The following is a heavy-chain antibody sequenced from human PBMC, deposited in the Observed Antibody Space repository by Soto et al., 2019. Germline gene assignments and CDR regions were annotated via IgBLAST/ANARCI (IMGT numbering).Heavy chain of an antibody. CDR1: GFTFSSYA. V-gene: IGHV3-23*01. CDR2: ISGSGGST. J-gene: IGHJ4*02. Sequence: EVQLLESGGGLVQPGGSLRLSCAASGFTFSSYAMSWVRQAPGKGLEWVSAISGSGGSTYYADSVKGRFTISRDNSKNTLHLQMNSLRAEDTAVYYCAKCDDYIWGSLYFDYWGQGTLVTVSS. D-gene: IGHD3-16*01. CDR3: AKCDDYIWGSLYFDY.